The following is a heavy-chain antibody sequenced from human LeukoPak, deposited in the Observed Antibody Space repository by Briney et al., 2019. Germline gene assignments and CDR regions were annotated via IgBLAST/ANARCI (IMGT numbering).Heavy chain of an antibody. CDR3: ARVQDYYYDSSGYYGGFDY. D-gene: IGHD3-22*01. Sequence: ASVKVSCKASGGTFTSYAFSWVRQAPGQGLEWMGGIIPIFGTPDYAQRFQGRVTMSADESTSTAYMELSSLRSEDTAVYYCARVQDYYYDSSGYYGGFDYWGQGTLVTVSS. CDR2: IIPIFGTP. J-gene: IGHJ4*02. CDR1: GGTFTSYA. V-gene: IGHV1-69*13.